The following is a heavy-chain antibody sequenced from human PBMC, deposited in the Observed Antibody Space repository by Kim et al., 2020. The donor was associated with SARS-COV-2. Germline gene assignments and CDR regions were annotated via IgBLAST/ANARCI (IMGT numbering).Heavy chain of an antibody. Sequence: SETLSLTCTVSGGSISSYYWSWIRQPPGKGLEWIGYIYYSGSTNYNPSLKSRVTISVDTSKNQFSLKLSSVTAADTAVYYCARLAAAGRVWSWFDPWGQGTLVTVSS. CDR2: IYYSGST. J-gene: IGHJ5*02. V-gene: IGHV4-59*13. CDR3: ARLAAAGRVWSWFDP. CDR1: GGSISSYY. D-gene: IGHD6-13*01.